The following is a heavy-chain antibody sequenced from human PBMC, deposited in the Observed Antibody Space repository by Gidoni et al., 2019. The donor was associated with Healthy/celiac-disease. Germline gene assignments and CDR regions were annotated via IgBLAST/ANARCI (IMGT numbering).Heavy chain of an antibody. Sequence: QVQLVESGGGVVQPGRSLRLSCAASGFTFSSYGMHWVRQAPGKGLEWVAVIWYDGSNKYYADSVKGRFTISRDNSKNTLYLQMNSLRAEDTAVYYCARYPRAVAGKDFDYWGQGTLVTVSS. V-gene: IGHV3-33*01. D-gene: IGHD6-19*01. CDR3: ARYPRAVAGKDFDY. CDR1: GFTFSSYG. CDR2: IWYDGSNK. J-gene: IGHJ4*02.